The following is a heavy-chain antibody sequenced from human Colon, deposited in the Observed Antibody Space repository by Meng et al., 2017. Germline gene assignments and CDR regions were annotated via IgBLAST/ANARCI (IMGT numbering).Heavy chain of an antibody. V-gene: IGHV4-39*01. CDR2: IHYSGSI. CDR1: GGSISRSNYY. Sequence: QVQLQESGPGLVKPSETLSLTCSVSGGSISRSNYYWGWIRQPPGKGLEWIASIHYSGSIHHNPSLKSRVTMSVDTSKNQFSLKLTSVTAADTAVYSCATSTATTYFDYWGQGTLVTVSS. J-gene: IGHJ4*02. D-gene: IGHD4-17*01. CDR3: ATSTATTYFDY.